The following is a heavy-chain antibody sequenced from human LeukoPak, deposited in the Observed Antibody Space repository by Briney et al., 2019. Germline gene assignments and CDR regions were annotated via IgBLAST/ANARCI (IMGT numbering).Heavy chain of an antibody. D-gene: IGHD3-22*01. CDR3: ARAINHYYDSSGYYYSAFDI. Sequence: SVKVSCKASGGTFSSYAISWVRQAPGQGLEWMGGIIPIFGTANYAQKFQGRGTITTDEPTSTAYMELSSLRSEDTAVYYCARAINHYYDSSGYYYSAFDIWGQGTMVTVSS. CDR1: GGTFSSYA. CDR2: IIPIFGTA. V-gene: IGHV1-69*05. J-gene: IGHJ3*02.